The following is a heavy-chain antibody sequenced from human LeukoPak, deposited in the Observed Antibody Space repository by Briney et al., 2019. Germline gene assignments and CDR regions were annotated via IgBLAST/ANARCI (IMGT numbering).Heavy chain of an antibody. CDR2: IIPIFGTA. CDR3: ARGVCSGGSCYHYYYMDV. V-gene: IGHV1-69*05. D-gene: IGHD2-15*01. J-gene: IGHJ6*03. Sequence: GSSVKVSCKASGGTFSSYAISWVRQAPGQGLEWMGRIIPIFGTANYTQKFQGRVTITTDESTSTAYMELSSLRSEDTAVYYCARGVCSGGSCYHYYYMDVWGKGTTVTVSS. CDR1: GGTFSSYA.